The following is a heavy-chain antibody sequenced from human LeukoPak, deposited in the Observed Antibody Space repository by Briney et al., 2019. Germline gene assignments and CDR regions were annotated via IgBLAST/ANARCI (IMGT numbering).Heavy chain of an antibody. CDR2: IYYSGST. CDR3: AREPRSGGDNYHFDY. D-gene: IGHD2-21*02. Sequence: SETLSLTCTVSGGSISSYYWSWIRQPPGKGLEWIGYIYYSGSTNYNPSLKSRVTISVDTSKNQFSLKLSSVTAADTAVYYCAREPRSGGDNYHFDYWGQGTLVTVSS. CDR1: GGSISSYY. V-gene: IGHV4-59*01. J-gene: IGHJ4*02.